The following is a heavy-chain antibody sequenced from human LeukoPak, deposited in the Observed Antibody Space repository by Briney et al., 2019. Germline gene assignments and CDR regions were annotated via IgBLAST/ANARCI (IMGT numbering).Heavy chain of an antibody. D-gene: IGHD3-22*01. J-gene: IGHJ4*02. Sequence: GGSLRLSRAASGFTFSTCAMSWVRQAPGKGLEWVSAISGSDTRTYYADSLKGRFTISRDNSKNTLYLQMDSLTAEDTAVYYCAKEDSRGHWFDYWGQGTLVTVSS. CDR2: ISGSDTRT. V-gene: IGHV3-23*01. CDR3: AKEDSRGHWFDY. CDR1: GFTFSTCA.